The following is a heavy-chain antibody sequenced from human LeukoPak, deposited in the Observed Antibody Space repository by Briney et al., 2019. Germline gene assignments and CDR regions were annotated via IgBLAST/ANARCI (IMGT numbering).Heavy chain of an antibody. CDR1: VFTFVDYT. Sequence: PGWALSLSCSSSVFTFVDYTMSWVRQAPGKGGEGVGFISSKTYGGATEYVASVKGRFTISRDDSKRIAYLQMNSVKTEHTAMSYCARAYYDVLPGDRWGQGTLVTVSS. V-gene: IGHV3-49*04. CDR3: ARAYYDVLPGDR. J-gene: IGHJ5*02. D-gene: IGHD3-9*01. CDR2: ISSKTYGGAT.